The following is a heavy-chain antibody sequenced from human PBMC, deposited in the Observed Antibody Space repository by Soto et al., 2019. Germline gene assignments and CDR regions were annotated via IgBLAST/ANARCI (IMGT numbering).Heavy chain of an antibody. Sequence: GGSLRLSCAASGFTFSSYSMNWVRQAPGKGLEWVSSISSSSSYIYYADSVKGRFTISRDNAKNSLYLQMNSLRAEDTAVYYCAIDTAAGTPYGMHFWRQGTTVPVS. J-gene: IGHJ6*02. CDR2: ISSSSSYI. V-gene: IGHV3-21*01. D-gene: IGHD6-13*01. CDR3: AIDTAAGTPYGMHF. CDR1: GFTFSSYS.